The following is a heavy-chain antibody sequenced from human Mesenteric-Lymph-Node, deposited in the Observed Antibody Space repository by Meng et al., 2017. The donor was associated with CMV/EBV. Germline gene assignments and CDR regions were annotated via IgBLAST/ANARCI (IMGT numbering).Heavy chain of an antibody. CDR1: GFTFSSYS. V-gene: IGHV3-21*01. D-gene: IGHD2-2*03. J-gene: IGHJ4*02. Sequence: GESLKISCAASGFTFSSYSMNWVRQAPGKGLEWVSCISSSSSYIYYADSVKGRFTISRDNAKNSLYLQMNSLRAEDTAVYYCAKEASSGYCSSTSCFPYWGQGTLVTVSS. CDR2: ISSSSSYI. CDR3: AKEASSGYCSSTSCFPY.